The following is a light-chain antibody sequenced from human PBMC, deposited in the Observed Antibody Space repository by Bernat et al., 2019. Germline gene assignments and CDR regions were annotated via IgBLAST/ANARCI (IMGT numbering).Light chain of an antibody. V-gene: IGLV1-44*01. CDR2: SNN. CDR1: SSNIGSNT. Sequence: QSVLTQPPSASGTPGQRVTISCSGSSSNIGSNTVNWYQQLPGTAPKLLIYSNNQRPSGVPYRFSGSKSGTSAYLAISGLQSEDEADYYCAAWDDSLNGLYVFGTGTKVTVL. J-gene: IGLJ1*01. CDR3: AAWDDSLNGLYV.